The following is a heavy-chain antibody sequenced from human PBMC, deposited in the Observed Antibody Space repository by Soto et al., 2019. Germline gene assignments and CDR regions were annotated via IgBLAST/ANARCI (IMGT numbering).Heavy chain of an antibody. CDR3: AKQKTWKKAVAGYYFDY. J-gene: IGHJ4*02. V-gene: IGHV3-23*01. CDR2: ISGSGGST. Sequence: GGSLRLSCAASGFTFSSYAMSWVRQAPGKGLEWVSAISGSGGSTYYADSVKGRFTISRDNSKNTLYLQMNSLGAEDTAVYYCAKQKTWKKAVAGYYFDYWGQGTLVTVSS. CDR1: GFTFSSYA. D-gene: IGHD6-19*01.